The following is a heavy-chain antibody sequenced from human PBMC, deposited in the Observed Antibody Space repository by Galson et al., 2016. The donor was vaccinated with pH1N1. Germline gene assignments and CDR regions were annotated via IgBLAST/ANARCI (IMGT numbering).Heavy chain of an antibody. CDR1: GYTLTSYD. V-gene: IGHV1-8*01. Sequence: SVKVSCKASGYTLTSYDINWVRQATGQGLEWMGWMNPNNGNADYAPKFQGRVTLTRNASINTAYRELSSLTSEDTAVYYCARGPVYWYFDLWGRGTPVIVSS. J-gene: IGHJ2*01. CDR2: MNPNNGNA. CDR3: ARGPVYWYFDL.